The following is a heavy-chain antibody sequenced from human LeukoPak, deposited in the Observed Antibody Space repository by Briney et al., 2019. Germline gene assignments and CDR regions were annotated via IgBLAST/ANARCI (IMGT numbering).Heavy chain of an antibody. D-gene: IGHD3-22*01. CDR3: ALDYYDSSDGGDWFDP. CDR1: GYTFTGYY. CDR2: INPNSGGT. V-gene: IGHV1-2*02. Sequence: GASVKVSCKASGYTFTGYYMHWVRQAPGQGLEWMGWINPNSGGTNYAQKFQGRVTMTRDTSISTAYMELSRLRSDDTAMYYCALDYYDSSDGGDWFDPWGQGTLVTVSS. J-gene: IGHJ5*02.